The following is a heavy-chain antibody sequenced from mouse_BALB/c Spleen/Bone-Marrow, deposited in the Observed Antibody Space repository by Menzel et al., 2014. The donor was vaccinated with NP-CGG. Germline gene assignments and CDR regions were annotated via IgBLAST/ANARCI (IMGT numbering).Heavy chain of an antibody. Sequence: EVQGVESGGGLVQPGGSLRLSCTTSGFTFTDYYVSWVRQPPGKALEWLGFIRNKANGYTTEYSASVKGRFTISRDNSQSILYLQMTTLRAEDSATYYCARDIRQLDYWGQGTTLTVSS. CDR3: ARDIRQLDY. CDR1: GFTFTDYY. CDR2: IRNKANGYTT. J-gene: IGHJ2*01. V-gene: IGHV7-3*02.